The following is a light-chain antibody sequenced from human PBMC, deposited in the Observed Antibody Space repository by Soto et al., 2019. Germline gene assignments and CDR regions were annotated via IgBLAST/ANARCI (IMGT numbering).Light chain of an antibody. Sequence: ETLLTQSPATLSLSPGERASLSCRASQSVDDHLLWFQQKPGQPPRLLIYDASNRASGVPARFSGSGSGTDFILTISRLEPDDFAVYFCHHRNKWPYTFGQGTKLEIK. V-gene: IGKV3-11*01. CDR3: HHRNKWPYT. CDR1: QSVDDH. J-gene: IGKJ2*01. CDR2: DAS.